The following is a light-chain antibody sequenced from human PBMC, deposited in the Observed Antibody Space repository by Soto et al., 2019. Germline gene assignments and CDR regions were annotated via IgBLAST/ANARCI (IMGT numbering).Light chain of an antibody. CDR3: QQRSNWPPMYT. J-gene: IGKJ2*01. CDR2: DAS. Sequence: EIVLTQSPATLSLSPGEIATLSCRASQRVSSYLAWYQQKPGQAPRLLIYDASNRATGIPARFSGSGSGIDFTLTISSLEPEDFAVYYSQQRSNWPPMYTFGQGTKLEIK. CDR1: QRVSSY. V-gene: IGKV3-11*01.